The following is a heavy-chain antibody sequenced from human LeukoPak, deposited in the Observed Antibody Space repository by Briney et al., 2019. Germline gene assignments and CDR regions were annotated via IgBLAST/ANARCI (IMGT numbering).Heavy chain of an antibody. Sequence: ASVKVSCKASGYTFSNYVMNWVRQAPGQGLEWMGWINTNTGNPTYAQGFTGRFVFSLDTSVSTAYLQISSLKAEDTAVYYCARDLASDSSLIDYWGQGTLVTVSS. V-gene: IGHV7-4-1*02. CDR3: ARDLASDSSLIDY. CDR1: GYTFSNYV. CDR2: INTNTGNP. D-gene: IGHD2-21*01. J-gene: IGHJ4*02.